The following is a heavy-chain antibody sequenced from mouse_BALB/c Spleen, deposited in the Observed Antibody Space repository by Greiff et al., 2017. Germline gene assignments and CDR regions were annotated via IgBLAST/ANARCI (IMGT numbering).Heavy chain of an antibody. Sequence: VQLQQSGPGLVAPSQSLSITCTVSGFSLTSYGVHWVRQPPGKGLEWLGVIWAGGSTNYNSALMSRLSISKDNSKSQVFLKMNSLQTDDTAMYYCARETVVAWYFDVWGAGTTVTVSS. CDR2: IWAGGST. J-gene: IGHJ1*01. D-gene: IGHD1-1*01. V-gene: IGHV2-9*02. CDR3: ARETVVAWYFDV. CDR1: GFSLTSYG.